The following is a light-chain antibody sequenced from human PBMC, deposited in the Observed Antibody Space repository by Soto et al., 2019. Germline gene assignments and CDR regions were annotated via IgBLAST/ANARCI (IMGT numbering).Light chain of an antibody. CDR2: DAS. V-gene: IGKV3-20*01. Sequence: EIVLTQSPGTLSLSPGERATLSCRASQSVSTRYLAWYQQKAGQAPRLLMFDASSRATGTPDRFSGSGSGTNSTLTITRMAPEDVAVSYCQQYGDSPPPPFGGGTKVEIK. J-gene: IGKJ4*01. CDR3: QQYGDSPPPP. CDR1: QSVSTRY.